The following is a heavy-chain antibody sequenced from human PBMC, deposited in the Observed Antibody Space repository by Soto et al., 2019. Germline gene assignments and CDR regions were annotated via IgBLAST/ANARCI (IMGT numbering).Heavy chain of an antibody. Sequence: SETLSLTCTVSGGSISSSSYYWGWIRQPPGKGLEWIGSIYYSGSTYYNPSLKSRVTISVDTSKNQFSLKLSPVTAADTAVYYCAVIAAAGIREPDVWGQGTSVTVSS. J-gene: IGHJ6*02. CDR3: AVIAAAGIREPDV. CDR1: GGSISSSSYY. V-gene: IGHV4-39*01. CDR2: IYYSGST. D-gene: IGHD6-13*01.